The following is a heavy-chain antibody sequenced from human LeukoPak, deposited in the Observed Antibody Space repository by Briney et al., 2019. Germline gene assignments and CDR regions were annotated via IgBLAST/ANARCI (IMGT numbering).Heavy chain of an antibody. J-gene: IGHJ6*02. CDR2: IYSGGST. CDR1: GFTFSSYA. Sequence: GGSLRLSCAASGFTFSSYAMSWVRQAPGKGLEWVSVIYSGGSTYYADSVKGRFTISRDNSKNTLYLQMNSLRAEDTAVYYCARGITARDYYYYAMDVWGQGTTVTVSS. V-gene: IGHV3-53*01. D-gene: IGHD6-6*01. CDR3: ARGITARDYYYYAMDV.